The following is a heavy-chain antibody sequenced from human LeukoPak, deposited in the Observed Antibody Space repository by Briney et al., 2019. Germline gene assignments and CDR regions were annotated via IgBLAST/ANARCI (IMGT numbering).Heavy chain of an antibody. CDR2: IDRDGSRI. V-gene: IGHV3-74*01. J-gene: IGHJ4*02. D-gene: IGHD4-23*01. CDR3: VRGNDYGGPHY. CDR1: GFTFSSYW. Sequence: GGSLRLSCAVSGFTFSSYWMHWVRQAPGKGLVRVSRIDRDGSRINYADSVKGRFTISRDNGKNTLFLQMNSLRAEDAAVYYCVRGNDYGGPHYWGQGTLVTVSS.